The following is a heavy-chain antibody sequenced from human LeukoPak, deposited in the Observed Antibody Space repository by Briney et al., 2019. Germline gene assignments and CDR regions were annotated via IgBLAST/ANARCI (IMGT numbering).Heavy chain of an antibody. CDR3: ARSYCSSTSCYYNQPFDY. CDR2: TYYSGST. CDR1: GGSISSYY. Sequence: SETLSLTCTVSGGSISSYYWSWIRQPPGKGLEWIGYTYYSGSTNYNPSLKSRVTISVDTSKNQFSLKLSSVTAADTAVYYCARSYCSSTSCYYNQPFDYWGQGTLVTVSS. D-gene: IGHD2-2*01. V-gene: IGHV4-59*01. J-gene: IGHJ4*02.